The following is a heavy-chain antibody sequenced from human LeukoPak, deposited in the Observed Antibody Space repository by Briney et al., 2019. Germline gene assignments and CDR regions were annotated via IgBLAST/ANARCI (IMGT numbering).Heavy chain of an antibody. CDR3: AKDLGHVDSYGSGSYHPRNADY. CDR1: GFTFSSYG. Sequence: PGRSLRLSCAASGFTFSSYGMHWVRQAPGKGLEWVAVISYDGSNKYYADSVKGRFTISRDNSKNTLYLQMNSLRAEDTAVYYCAKDLGHVDSYGSGSYHPRNADYWGQGTLVTVSS. CDR2: ISYDGSNK. V-gene: IGHV3-30*18. J-gene: IGHJ4*02. D-gene: IGHD3-10*01.